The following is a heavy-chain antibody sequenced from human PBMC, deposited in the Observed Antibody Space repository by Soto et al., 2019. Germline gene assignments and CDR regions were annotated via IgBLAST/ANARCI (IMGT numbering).Heavy chain of an antibody. CDR3: ATDAGLWFGEFKESPNFDY. CDR2: IIPIFGTA. Sequence: QVQLVQSGAEVKKPGSSVKVSCKASGGTFSSYAISWVRQAPGQGLEWMGGIIPIFGTANYAQKFQGRVTITADESTSTAYMELISLRSEDTAVYYCATDAGLWFGEFKESPNFDYWGQGTLVTVSS. D-gene: IGHD3-10*01. J-gene: IGHJ4*02. CDR1: GGTFSSYA. V-gene: IGHV1-69*01.